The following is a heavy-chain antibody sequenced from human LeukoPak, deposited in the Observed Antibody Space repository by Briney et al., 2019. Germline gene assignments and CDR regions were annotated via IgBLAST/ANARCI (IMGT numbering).Heavy chain of an antibody. CDR1: GGTFSSYA. CDR2: IIPILGIA. J-gene: IGHJ5*02. Sequence: ASVKVSCKASGGTFSSYAISWVRQAPGQGLEWMGRIIPILGIANYAQKFQGRVTITADKSTSTAYMKLSSLRSEDTAVYYCARDGLAPTKNWFDPWGQGTLVTVSS. V-gene: IGHV1-69*04. CDR3: ARDGLAPTKNWFDP.